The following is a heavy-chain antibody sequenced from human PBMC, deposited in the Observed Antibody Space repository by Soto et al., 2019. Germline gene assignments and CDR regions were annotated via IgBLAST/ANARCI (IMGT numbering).Heavy chain of an antibody. J-gene: IGHJ4*02. V-gene: IGHV3-23*01. Sequence: GGSLRLSCAASGFTFSSYAMSWVRQAPGKGLEWVSAISGSGGSTYYADSVKGRFTISRDNSKNTLYLQMNSLRAEDTAVYYCAKARAQYYDFWSRYPLAYWGQGTLVTVSS. CDR3: AKARAQYYDFWSRYPLAY. D-gene: IGHD3-3*01. CDR2: ISGSGGST. CDR1: GFTFSSYA.